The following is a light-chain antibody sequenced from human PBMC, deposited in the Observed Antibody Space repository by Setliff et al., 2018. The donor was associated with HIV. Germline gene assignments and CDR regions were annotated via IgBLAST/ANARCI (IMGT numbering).Light chain of an antibody. CDR1: SRDVGGGQNY. Sequence: QSALTQPASVSGSPGQSITISCTGTSRDVGGGQNYVSWYQQYPGQAPTLMIYEVTKRPAGVSDRFSGSKSGNTASLIISGLQTEDEAEYYCSSFTSSSTYVFGIGTKVTVL. V-gene: IGLV2-14*01. CDR3: SSFTSSSTYV. CDR2: EVT. J-gene: IGLJ1*01.